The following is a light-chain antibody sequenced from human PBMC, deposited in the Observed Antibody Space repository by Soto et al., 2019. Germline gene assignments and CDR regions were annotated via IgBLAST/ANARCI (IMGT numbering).Light chain of an antibody. V-gene: IGLV1-47*01. Sequence: QSVLTQPPSASGTPGQRVTISCSGSSSNIGSNYVYWYQQLPGTAPKLLIYRNNQRPSGVPDRFSVSTSGTSASLAISGLRSEDEADYYCAAWDDSLRGHVLFGGVTKLTVL. CDR1: SSNIGSNY. J-gene: IGLJ2*01. CDR3: AAWDDSLRGHVL. CDR2: RNN.